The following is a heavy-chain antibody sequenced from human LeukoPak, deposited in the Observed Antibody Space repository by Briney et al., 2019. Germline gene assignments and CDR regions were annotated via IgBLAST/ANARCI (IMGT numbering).Heavy chain of an antibody. CDR1: GFTVSSNY. CDR2: IYSGGST. CDR3: ARDGYYYDSSGYYIYYFDY. D-gene: IGHD3-22*01. J-gene: IGHJ4*02. V-gene: IGHV3-66*01. Sequence: GGSLRLSCAASGFTVSSNYMSWVRQAPGKGLEWVSVIYSGGSTYYADSVKGRFTISRDNSKNTLYLQMNSLGAGDTAVYYCARDGYYYDSSGYYIYYFDYWGQGTLVTVSS.